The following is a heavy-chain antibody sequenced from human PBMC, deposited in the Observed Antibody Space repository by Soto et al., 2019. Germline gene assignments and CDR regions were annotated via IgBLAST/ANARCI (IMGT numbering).Heavy chain of an antibody. CDR2: ISDGGERT. D-gene: IGHD3-3*01. Sequence: EVQLLESGGDLVQPGGSLRLSCVDSGFTFSDYVMSWVRQVPGKGLEWVSSISDGGERTDYRDSVRGRFTISRDNARFTLHLQMNSLRVDDTAIDFCARDRSTDFGLDVWGQGTTVTVSS. V-gene: IGHV3-23*01. CDR1: GFTFSDYV. CDR3: ARDRSTDFGLDV. J-gene: IGHJ6*02.